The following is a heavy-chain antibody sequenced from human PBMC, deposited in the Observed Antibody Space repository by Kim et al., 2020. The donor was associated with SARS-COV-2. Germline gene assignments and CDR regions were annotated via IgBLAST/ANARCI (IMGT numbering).Heavy chain of an antibody. CDR3: DGADF. Sequence: GGSLRLSCAASGFTFSGYAMSWARQAAGRGLDWVSTISGSGERTHYADSVNGRFTIFRDNSQNTLFLQMESLRAEDTAIYYCDGADFWGQATLVTVSS. CDR1: GFTFSGYA. J-gene: IGHJ4*02. D-gene: IGHD3-16*01. CDR2: ISGSGERT. V-gene: IGHV3-23*01.